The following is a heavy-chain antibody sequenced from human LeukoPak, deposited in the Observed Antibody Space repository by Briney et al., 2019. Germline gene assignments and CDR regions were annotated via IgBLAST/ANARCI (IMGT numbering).Heavy chain of an antibody. Sequence: ASVKVSCKASGYTFTSYGISWVRQAPGQGLEWMGWISAYNGNTNYAQKLQGRVTMTTDTSTSTAYMELRSLRSDDPAAYYCARAASSTYYDILTGYPTWFDPWGQGTLVTVSS. D-gene: IGHD3-9*01. CDR1: GYTFTSYG. CDR3: ARAASSTYYDILTGYPTWFDP. J-gene: IGHJ5*02. V-gene: IGHV1-18*01. CDR2: ISAYNGNT.